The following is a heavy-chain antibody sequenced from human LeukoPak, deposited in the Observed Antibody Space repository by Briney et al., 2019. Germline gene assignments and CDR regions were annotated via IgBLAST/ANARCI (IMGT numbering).Heavy chain of an antibody. V-gene: IGHV4-38-2*02. Sequence: PSETLSLTCTVSGYSISSGYYWGWIRQPPGKGLEWIGEINHSGSTNYNPALKSRVTISVDTSKNQFSLKLSSVTAADTAVYYCARGGRIVVVVAATPYNWFDPWGQGALVTVSS. CDR3: ARGGRIVVVVAATPYNWFDP. D-gene: IGHD2-15*01. CDR1: GYSISSGYY. CDR2: INHSGST. J-gene: IGHJ5*02.